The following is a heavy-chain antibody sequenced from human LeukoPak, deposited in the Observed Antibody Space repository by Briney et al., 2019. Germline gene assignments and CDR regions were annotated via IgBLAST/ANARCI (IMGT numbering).Heavy chain of an antibody. D-gene: IGHD3-10*01. CDR2: IIPVFDKT. Sequence: SVKVSCKAPEDTFRRNDITWVRQAPGQGLQWMGGIIPVFDKTKCAQKFQGRVTVITDECTSTAYMELSSLRSEDTAVYYCATDLWFGELGGHYWGQGTLVTVSS. V-gene: IGHV1-69*05. CDR1: EDTFRRND. CDR3: ATDLWFGELGGHY. J-gene: IGHJ4*02.